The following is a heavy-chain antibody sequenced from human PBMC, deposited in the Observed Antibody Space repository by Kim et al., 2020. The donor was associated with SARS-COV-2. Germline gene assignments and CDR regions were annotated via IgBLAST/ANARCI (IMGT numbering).Heavy chain of an antibody. CDR3: ARAQWELLTFFDY. CDR2: INHSGST. D-gene: IGHD1-26*01. CDR1: GGSFSGYY. V-gene: IGHV4-34*01. Sequence: SETLSLTCAVYGGSFSGYYWSWIRQPPGKGLEWIGEINHSGSTNYNPSLKSRVTISVDTSKNQFSLKLSSVTAADTAVYYCARAQWELLTFFDYWGQGTLVTVSS. J-gene: IGHJ4*02.